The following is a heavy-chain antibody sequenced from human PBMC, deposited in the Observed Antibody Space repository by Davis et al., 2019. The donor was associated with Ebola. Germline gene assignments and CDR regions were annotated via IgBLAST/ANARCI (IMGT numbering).Heavy chain of an antibody. CDR3: ARESIVVVVAAGGYYYYGMDV. CDR2: MNPNSGNT. Sequence: AASVKVSCKASGYTFTSYDINWVRQAPGQGLEWMGWMNPNSGNTGYAQKFQGRVTMTRNTSISTAYMELSSLRSEDTAVYYCARESIVVVVAAGGYYYYGMDVWGQGTTVTVPS. V-gene: IGHV1-8*01. CDR1: GYTFTSYD. J-gene: IGHJ6*02. D-gene: IGHD2-15*01.